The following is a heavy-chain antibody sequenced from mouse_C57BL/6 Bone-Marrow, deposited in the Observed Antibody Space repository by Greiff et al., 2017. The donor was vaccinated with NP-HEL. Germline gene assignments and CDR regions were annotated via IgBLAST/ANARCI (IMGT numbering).Heavy chain of an antibody. CDR1: GFTFSIYA. J-gene: IGHJ4*01. D-gene: IGHD2-3*01. V-gene: IGHV5-4*01. CDR2: ISDGGSYT. Sequence: EVQLVESGGGLVKPGGSLKLSCAASGFTFSIYAMSWVRQTPDKRLEWVATISDGGSYTYYPDNVKGRFTISRDNAKNNLYLQMSHLKSEDTAMYYCARGWLLRRDAMDYWGQGTSVTVSS. CDR3: ARGWLLRRDAMDY.